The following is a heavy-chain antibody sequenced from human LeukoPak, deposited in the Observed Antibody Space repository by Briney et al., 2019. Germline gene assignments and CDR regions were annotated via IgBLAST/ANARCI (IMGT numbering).Heavy chain of an antibody. CDR1: GYTFTSYD. D-gene: IGHD3-22*01. V-gene: IGHV1-8*01. Sequence: GASVKVSCKASGYTFTSYDINWVRQATGQGLEWMGWMNPNSGNTGYAQKFQGRVTMTRNTSISTAYMELSSLRSEDTPVYYCVLYYYDSSGFPYFDYWGQGTLVTVSS. J-gene: IGHJ4*02. CDR2: MNPNSGNT. CDR3: VLYYYDSSGFPYFDY.